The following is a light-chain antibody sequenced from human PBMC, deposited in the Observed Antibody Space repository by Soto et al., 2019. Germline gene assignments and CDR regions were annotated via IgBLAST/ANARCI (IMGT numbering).Light chain of an antibody. V-gene: IGKV3-20*01. CDR3: QEYCSSGT. Sequence: EIVLTQSPGTLSLSPGERATLSCRASQSVSNNYLAWYQQKPGQAPRLLISGASNRATGIPDRFSGSGSGTDFPITISRLEPEDFAVYYCQEYCSSGTFVQGNKVEIK. CDR1: QSVSNNY. CDR2: GAS. J-gene: IGKJ1*01.